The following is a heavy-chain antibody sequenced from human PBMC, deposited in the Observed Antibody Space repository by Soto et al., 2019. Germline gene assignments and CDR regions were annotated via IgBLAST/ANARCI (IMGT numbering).Heavy chain of an antibody. CDR3: ARGKANTAMVFDY. D-gene: IGHD5-18*01. J-gene: IGHJ4*02. CDR1: GFTFSSYS. CDR2: ISSSSSYI. Sequence: GGSLRLSCAASGFTFSSYSMNCVRQAPGKGLEWVSSISSSSSYIYYADSVKGRFTISRDNAKNSLYLQMNSLRAEDTAVYYCARGKANTAMVFDYWGQGTLVTVSS. V-gene: IGHV3-21*01.